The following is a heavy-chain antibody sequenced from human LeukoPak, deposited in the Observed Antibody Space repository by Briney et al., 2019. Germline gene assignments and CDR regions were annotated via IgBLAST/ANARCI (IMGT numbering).Heavy chain of an antibody. V-gene: IGHV3-23*01. CDR2: ISGGGGST. J-gene: IGHJ6*02. D-gene: IGHD6-6*01. CDR3: ASPRIAARTCYYGMDV. Sequence: GGSLRLSCAASGVTFSSYAMSWVRQAPGKGLEWVSAISGGGGSTYYADSVKGRFTISRDNSKNTLYLQMNSLRAEDTAVYYCASPRIAARTCYYGMDVWGQGTTVTVSS. CDR1: GVTFSSYA.